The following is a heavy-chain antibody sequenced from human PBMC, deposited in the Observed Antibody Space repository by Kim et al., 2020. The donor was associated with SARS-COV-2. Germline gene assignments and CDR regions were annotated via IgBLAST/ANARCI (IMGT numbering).Heavy chain of an antibody. CDR3: ARVLQYYDILTGLQGWSDMDV. CDR1: GYTFTSYA. Sequence: ASVKVSCKASGYTFTSYAMHWVRQAPGQRLEWMGWINAGNGNTKYSQKFQGRVTITRDTSASTAYMELSSLRSEDTAVYYCARVLQYYDILTGLQGWSDMDVWGQGTTVTVSS. CDR2: INAGNGNT. V-gene: IGHV1-3*01. J-gene: IGHJ6*02. D-gene: IGHD3-9*01.